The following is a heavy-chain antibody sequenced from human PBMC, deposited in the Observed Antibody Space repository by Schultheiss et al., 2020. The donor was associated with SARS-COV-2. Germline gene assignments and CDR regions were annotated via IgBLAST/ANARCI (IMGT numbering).Heavy chain of an antibody. V-gene: IGHV3-9*01. D-gene: IGHD3-22*01. CDR3: ARDGDYDSSGYLPPYYYYYYMDV. CDR2: ISWNSGSI. J-gene: IGHJ6*03. Sequence: SLKISCAASGFTFDDYAMHWVRQAPGKGLEWVSGISWNSGSIAYADSVKGRFTISRDNAKNSLYLQMNSLRAEDTAVYYCARDGDYDSSGYLPPYYYYYYMDVWGKGTTVTVSS. CDR1: GFTFDDYA.